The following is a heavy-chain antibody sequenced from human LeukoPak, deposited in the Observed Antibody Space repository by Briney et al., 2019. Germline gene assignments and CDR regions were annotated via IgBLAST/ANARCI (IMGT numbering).Heavy chain of an antibody. Sequence: PGGSLRLSCAASGFTFSSYWMSWVRQAPGKGLEWVANIKQDGSEKYYVDSVKGRFTVSRDNAKNSLYLQMNSLRAEDTAVYYCARDVGPYYPEIWYFDLWGRGTLVTVSS. J-gene: IGHJ2*01. CDR1: GFTFSSYW. D-gene: IGHD3-10*01. CDR2: IKQDGSEK. V-gene: IGHV3-7*01. CDR3: ARDVGPYYPEIWYFDL.